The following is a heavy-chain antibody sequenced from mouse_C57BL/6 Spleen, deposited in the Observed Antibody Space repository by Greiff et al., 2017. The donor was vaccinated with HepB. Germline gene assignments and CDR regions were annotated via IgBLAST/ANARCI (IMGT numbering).Heavy chain of an antibody. Sequence: VKLMESGAELVRPGASVKLSCKASGYTFTDYYINWVKQRPGQGLEWIARIYPGSGNTYYNEKFKGKATLTAEKSSSTAYMQLSSLTSEDSAVYFCARRIDSSYYFDYWGQGTTLTVSS. CDR1: GYTFTDYY. V-gene: IGHV1-76*01. CDR3: ARRIDSSYYFDY. D-gene: IGHD3-2*02. J-gene: IGHJ2*01. CDR2: IYPGSGNT.